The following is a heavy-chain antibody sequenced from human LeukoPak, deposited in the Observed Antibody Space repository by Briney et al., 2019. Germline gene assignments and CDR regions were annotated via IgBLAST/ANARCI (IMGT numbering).Heavy chain of an antibody. V-gene: IGHV3-23*01. Sequence: HPGGSLRLSCAASGFTFSSYAMSWVRQAPGKGLEWVSAISGSGGSTYYADSVKGRFTISRDNSKNTLYLQMNSLRAEDTAVYYCAKPPEWEPSAEYFQHWGQGTLVTVSS. CDR2: ISGSGGST. J-gene: IGHJ1*01. CDR3: AKPPEWEPSAEYFQH. D-gene: IGHD1-26*01. CDR1: GFTFSSYA.